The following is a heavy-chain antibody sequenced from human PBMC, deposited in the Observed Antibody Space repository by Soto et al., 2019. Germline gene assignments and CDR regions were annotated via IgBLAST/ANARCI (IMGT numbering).Heavy chain of an antibody. V-gene: IGHV4-34*01. CDR2: INHSGNN. J-gene: IGHJ3*02. D-gene: IGHD3-16*01. CDR3: ARGGSNAWQVDLDI. CDR1: GGSFSTYY. Sequence: ETLSLTCVVSGGSFSTYYYNWIRQSPGKGLEWIGEINHSGNNNYSPSLKSRVAMSLDTSKNEFSLKLTSVTAADTAVYYCARGGSNAWQVDLDIWGQGTMVTVSS.